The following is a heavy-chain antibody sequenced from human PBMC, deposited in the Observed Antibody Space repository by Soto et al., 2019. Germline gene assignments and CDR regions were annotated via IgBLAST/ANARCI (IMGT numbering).Heavy chain of an antibody. Sequence: ASVKVSCKASGYTFTSYAMHWVRQAPGQRLEWMGWINAGNGNTKYSQKFQGRVTITRDTSASTAYMELSSLRSEDTAVYYCARAYSSGWYHYYYGMDVWGQGTTVTVSS. CDR2: INAGNGNT. J-gene: IGHJ6*02. D-gene: IGHD6-19*01. CDR3: ARAYSSGWYHYYYGMDV. CDR1: GYTFTSYA. V-gene: IGHV1-3*01.